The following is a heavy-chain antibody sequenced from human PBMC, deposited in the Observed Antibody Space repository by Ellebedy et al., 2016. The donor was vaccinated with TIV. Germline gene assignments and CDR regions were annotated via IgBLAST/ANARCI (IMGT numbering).Heavy chain of an antibody. V-gene: IGHV1-69*13. CDR1: GGTFSSYA. J-gene: IGHJ4*02. CDR2: IIPIFGTA. D-gene: IGHD1-26*01. Sequence: SVKVSXXASGGTFSSYAISWVRQAPGQGLEWMGGIIPIFGTANYAQKFQGRVTITADESTSTAYMELSSLRSEDTAVYYCARGTVVGATPIYFDYWGQGTLVTVSS. CDR3: ARGTVVGATPIYFDY.